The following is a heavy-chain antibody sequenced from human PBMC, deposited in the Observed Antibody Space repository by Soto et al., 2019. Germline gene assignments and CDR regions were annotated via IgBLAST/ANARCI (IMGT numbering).Heavy chain of an antibody. CDR2: LIPILGLA. V-gene: IGHV1-69*02. CDR3: ARFKLGDDY. J-gene: IGHJ4*02. D-gene: IGHD5-12*01. Sequence: QVQLVQSGAEVRKPGSSVKVSCQASGGTFSNSTVTWVRQAPGQGLEWMGRLIPILGLANYAQKFRGRLTITADKSTTTAYMELRSLRSEDTAMYYCARFKLGDDYWGQGTLVTVS. CDR1: GGTFSNST.